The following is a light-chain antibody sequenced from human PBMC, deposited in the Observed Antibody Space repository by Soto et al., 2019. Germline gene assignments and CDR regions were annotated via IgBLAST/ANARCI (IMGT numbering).Light chain of an antibody. Sequence: IVLTQSPATLSLSPGERATLSCRASQSVSSYLACYQQKPGQAPRLLIYDASNRATGIPARFSGSGSGTDFTLTISSLVPEDFAVYYCQQRSNWPPITFGQGTRLEIK. CDR2: DAS. J-gene: IGKJ5*01. CDR3: QQRSNWPPIT. CDR1: QSVSSY. V-gene: IGKV3-11*01.